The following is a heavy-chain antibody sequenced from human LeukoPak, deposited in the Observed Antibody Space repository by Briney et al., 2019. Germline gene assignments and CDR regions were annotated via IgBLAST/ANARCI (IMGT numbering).Heavy chain of an antibody. J-gene: IGHJ4*02. V-gene: IGHV1-2*02. CDR1: GYTFTGYI. D-gene: IGHD1-26*01. CDR2: INPDSGGT. CDR3: APSGTYRSTDYYFDY. Sequence: ASVKVSCKAPGYTFTGYIVRWVRQAPEQRIERMGWINPDSGGTKDAQKFQGRVTMTRDTSNSTAYMELSRLRSDDTAVYYCAPSGTYRSTDYYFDYWGQGTVVTVSS.